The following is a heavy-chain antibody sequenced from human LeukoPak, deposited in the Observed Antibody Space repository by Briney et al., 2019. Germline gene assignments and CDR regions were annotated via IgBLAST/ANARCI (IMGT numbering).Heavy chain of an antibody. CDR2: IYYSGST. CDR1: GGSISSYY. J-gene: IGHJ3*02. V-gene: IGHV4-59*01. D-gene: IGHD3-22*01. Sequence: PSETLSLTCTVSGGSISSYYWSWIRQPPGKGLEWIGYIYYSGSTNYNPSLKSRVTISVDTSKNQSSLKLSSVTAADTAVYYCARTSITMIVEEHDAFDIWGQGTMVTVSS. CDR3: ARTSITMIVEEHDAFDI.